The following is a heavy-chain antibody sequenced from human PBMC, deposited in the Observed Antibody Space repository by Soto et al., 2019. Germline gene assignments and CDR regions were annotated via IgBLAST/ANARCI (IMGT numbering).Heavy chain of an antibody. J-gene: IGHJ4*02. Sequence: SGPTLVNPTQTLTLTCTFSGFSLSTSGICVSWIRQPPGKALEWLALIDWDDDKYYSTSLKTRLTISKDTSKNQVVLTMTNMDPVDTATYYCARIVGAAAARSGELFDYWGQGTLVTVSS. CDR2: IDWDDDK. D-gene: IGHD6-13*01. CDR3: ARIVGAAAARSGELFDY. V-gene: IGHV2-70*01. CDR1: GFSLSTSGIC.